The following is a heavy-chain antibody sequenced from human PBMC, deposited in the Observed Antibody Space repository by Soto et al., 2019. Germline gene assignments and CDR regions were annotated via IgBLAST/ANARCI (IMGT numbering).Heavy chain of an antibody. V-gene: IGHV3-33*01. CDR3: ARGIGGENDYQFGMDV. D-gene: IGHD3-3*01. J-gene: IGHJ6*02. CDR2: IWYDGSNK. Sequence: QVQLVESGGGVVQPGRSLRLSCAASGFTFSSYGMHWVRQAPGKGLEWVAVIWYDGSNKYYADSVKGRFTISRDNSENTLSLHMNNLSAEDTAVYYCARGIGGENDYQFGMDVWGQGTTVTVFS. CDR1: GFTFSSYG.